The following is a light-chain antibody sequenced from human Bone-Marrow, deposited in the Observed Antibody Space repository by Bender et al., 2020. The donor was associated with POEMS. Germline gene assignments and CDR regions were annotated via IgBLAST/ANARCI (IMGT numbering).Light chain of an antibody. Sequence: SDELTQPPSVSVSPGQTARITCSGDKLGDKFVCWYQQKPGQSPLLVIYQDNKRPSGVPERFSGSNSGNTATLTISGTQAMDEADYYCQAWDTSTACGVFGGGTKLTVL. CDR3: QAWDTSTACGV. J-gene: IGLJ3*02. V-gene: IGLV3-1*01. CDR1: KLGDKF. CDR2: QDN.